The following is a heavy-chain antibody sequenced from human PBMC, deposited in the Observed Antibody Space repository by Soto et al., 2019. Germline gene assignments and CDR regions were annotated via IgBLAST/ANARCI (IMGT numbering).Heavy chain of an antibody. CDR2: IYYSGST. D-gene: IGHD2-8*01. V-gene: IGHV4-59*01. J-gene: IGHJ6*02. CDR1: GGSISSYY. Sequence: SETLSLTCTVSGGSISSYYWSWIRQPPGKGLEWIGDIYYSGSTNYNPSLKSRVTISVDTSKNQFSLKLSSVTAADTAVYYCARGPVRGMDVWGQGTTVTVSS. CDR3: ARGPVRGMDV.